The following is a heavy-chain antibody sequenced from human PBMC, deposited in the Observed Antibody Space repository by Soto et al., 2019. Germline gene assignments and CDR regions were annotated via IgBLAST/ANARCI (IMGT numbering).Heavy chain of an antibody. CDR3: AKDVIFGVVYYYYGMDG. J-gene: IGHJ6*02. D-gene: IGHD3-3*01. CDR2: ISYDGSNK. CDR1: GFTFSSYG. V-gene: IGHV3-30*18. Sequence: GGSLRLSCAASGFTFSSYGMHWVRQAPGKGLEWVAVISYDGSNKYYADSVKGRFTISRDNSKNTLYLQMNSLRAEDTAVYYCAKDVIFGVVYYYYGMDGWGQGTTVTVSS.